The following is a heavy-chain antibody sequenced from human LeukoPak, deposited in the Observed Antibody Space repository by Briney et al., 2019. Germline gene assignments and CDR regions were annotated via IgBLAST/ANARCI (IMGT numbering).Heavy chain of an antibody. V-gene: IGHV1-69*04. Sequence: ASVKVSCKASGGTFSSYAISWVRQAPGQGLEWMGRIIPIFGIANYAQKFQGRVTITADKSTSTAYMELSSLRSEDTAVYYCARDRGELLYYSDYWGQGTLVTVSS. CDR2: IIPIFGIA. D-gene: IGHD1-26*01. J-gene: IGHJ4*02. CDR3: ARDRGELLYYSDY. CDR1: GGTFSSYA.